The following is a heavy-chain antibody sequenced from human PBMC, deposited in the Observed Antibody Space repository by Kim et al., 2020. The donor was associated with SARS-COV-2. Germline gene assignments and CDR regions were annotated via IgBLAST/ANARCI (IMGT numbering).Heavy chain of an antibody. J-gene: IGHJ4*02. Sequence: YADSLKGRLHRSRDTAKTALYRQMNSLRAEDTAVYCCAGNDYYGSGSLDYWGQGTLVTVSS. V-gene: IGHV3-21*01. D-gene: IGHD3-10*01. CDR3: AGNDYYGSGSLDY.